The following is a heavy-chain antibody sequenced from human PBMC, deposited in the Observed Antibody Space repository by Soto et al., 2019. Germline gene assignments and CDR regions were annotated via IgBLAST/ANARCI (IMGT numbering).Heavy chain of an antibody. CDR3: AGWGTAEDYCYY. CDR1: GFTFSDHY. J-gene: IGHJ4*02. CDR2: IRNKANSHTT. V-gene: IGHV3-72*01. D-gene: IGHD3-16*01. Sequence: EVQLVESGGGLVQPGGSLRLSCAVSGFTFSDHYMDWVRQAPGKGLEWVGRIRNKANSHTTEYAASVKGRFTISRDDSIYSLYLQMNSRKTDDLAVYDFAGWGTAEDYCYYCGQGTPGVVSS.